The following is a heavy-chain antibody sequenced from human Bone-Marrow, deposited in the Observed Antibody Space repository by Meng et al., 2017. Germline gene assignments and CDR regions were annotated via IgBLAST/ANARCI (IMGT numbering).Heavy chain of an antibody. CDR1: GYTFTSYD. D-gene: IGHD3-10*01. J-gene: IGHJ4*02. CDR2: ISAYNGNT. Sequence: ASVKVSCKASGYTFTSYDINWVRQAPGQGLEWMGWISAYNGNTNYAQKLQGRVTMTTDTSTSTAYMELRSLRSDDTAVYYCARSMLRGLKRGYFDNWGQGTLVTVSS. CDR3: ARSMLRGLKRGYFDN. V-gene: IGHV1-18*01.